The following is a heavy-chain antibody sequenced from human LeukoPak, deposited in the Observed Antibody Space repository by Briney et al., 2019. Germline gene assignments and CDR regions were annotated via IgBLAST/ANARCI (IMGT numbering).Heavy chain of an antibody. J-gene: IGHJ4*02. CDR3: AKQDTSMDYFDY. Sequence: GGSLRLSCTTPGFTFSSFGMSWVRQAPGKGLEWVSAISSTGGTAYYADSVKGRFTISRDNSKNTLYLQMNSLRAEDTAIYYCAKQDTSMDYFDYWGRGTLVSVSS. CDR1: GFTFSSFG. V-gene: IGHV3-23*01. CDR2: ISSTGGTA. D-gene: IGHD5-18*01.